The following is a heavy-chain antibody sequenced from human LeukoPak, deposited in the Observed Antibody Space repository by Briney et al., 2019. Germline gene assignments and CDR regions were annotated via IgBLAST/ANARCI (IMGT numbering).Heavy chain of an antibody. J-gene: IGHJ6*02. CDR2: ISYDGSNK. CDR3: AKALSKLVLGMDV. Sequence: GRSLRLSCAASGFTFSSYGMHWVRPAPGKGLEWVAVISYDGSNKYYEDFVKGRFTISRDNSKNTLYLQMNSLRAEDTAVYYCAKALSKLVLGMDVWGQGTTVTVSS. D-gene: IGHD6-6*01. V-gene: IGHV3-30*18. CDR1: GFTFSSYG.